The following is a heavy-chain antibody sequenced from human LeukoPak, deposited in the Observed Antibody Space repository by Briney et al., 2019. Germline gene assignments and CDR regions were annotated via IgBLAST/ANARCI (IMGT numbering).Heavy chain of an antibody. Sequence: PGGSLRLSCAASGFTFSSYGMHWVRQAPGKGLEWVAVISYDGSNKYYADSVKGRFTISRDNSKNTLYLQMNSLRAEDTAVYDCARDGDSDGAFDIWGQGTMVTVSS. CDR3: ARDGDSDGAFDI. D-gene: IGHD3-10*01. CDR2: ISYDGSNK. CDR1: GFTFSSYG. V-gene: IGHV3-30*03. J-gene: IGHJ3*02.